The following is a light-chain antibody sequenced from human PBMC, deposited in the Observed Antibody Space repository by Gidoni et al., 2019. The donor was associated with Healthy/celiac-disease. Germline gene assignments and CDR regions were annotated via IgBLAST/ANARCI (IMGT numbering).Light chain of an antibody. CDR3: HQYNNWPPA. Sequence: EIVMTQSPATLSVSPGERATLSCRASQSVSSNLAWYQQKPGQAPRLLIYGASTRATGMPARFSGSGSGTEFTLTISSLQSEDFAVYYCHQYNNWPPAFGQXTKVEIK. V-gene: IGKV3-15*01. CDR2: GAS. CDR1: QSVSSN. J-gene: IGKJ1*01.